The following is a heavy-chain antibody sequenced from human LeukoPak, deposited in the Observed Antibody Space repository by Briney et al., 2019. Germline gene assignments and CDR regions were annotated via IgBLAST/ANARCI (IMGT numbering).Heavy chain of an antibody. CDR1: GFTFSSYA. V-gene: IGHV3-48*04. CDR3: ASSALPYGAFDI. CDR2: ISSSGSTI. Sequence: GGSLRLSCAASGFTFSSYAMSWVRQAPGKGLEWVSYISSSGSTIYYADSVKGRFTISRDNAKNSLYLQMNSLRAEDTAVYYCASSALPYGAFDIWGQGTMVTVSS. J-gene: IGHJ3*02. D-gene: IGHD4-17*01.